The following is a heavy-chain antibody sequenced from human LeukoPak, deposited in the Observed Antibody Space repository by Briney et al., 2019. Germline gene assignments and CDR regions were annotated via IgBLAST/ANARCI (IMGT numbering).Heavy chain of an antibody. J-gene: IGHJ4*02. V-gene: IGHV1-2*02. Sequence: ATVKVSCKASGYTFTGYYMHWVRQAPGQGLEWMGWINPNSGGTNYAQKFQGRVTMTRDTSISTAYMELSRLRSDDTAVYYCARDYYYDSSGYYDYWGQGTLVTVSS. CDR2: INPNSGGT. CDR1: GYTFTGYY. CDR3: ARDYYYDSSGYYDY. D-gene: IGHD3-22*01.